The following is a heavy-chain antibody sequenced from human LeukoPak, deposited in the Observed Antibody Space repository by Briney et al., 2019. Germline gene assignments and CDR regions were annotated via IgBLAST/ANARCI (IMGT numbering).Heavy chain of an antibody. V-gene: IGHV3-30-3*01. CDR2: TSYDGSNK. D-gene: IGHD2-15*01. J-gene: IGHJ4*02. Sequence: GGSLRLSCAASGFTVSSNYMSWVRQAPGKGLEWVAVTSYDGSNKYYADSVKGRFTISRDNSKNTLYLQMNSLRAEDTAVYYCARGRNIVVVVAAIGYWGQGTLVTVSS. CDR3: ARGRNIVVVVAAIGY. CDR1: GFTVSSNY.